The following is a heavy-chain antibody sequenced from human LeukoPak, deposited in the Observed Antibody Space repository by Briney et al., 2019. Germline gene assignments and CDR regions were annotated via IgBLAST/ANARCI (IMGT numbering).Heavy chain of an antibody. CDR3: ARDLLTGKDY. CDR1: GGTFSSYA. V-gene: IGHV1-69*13. D-gene: IGHD7-27*01. J-gene: IGHJ4*02. Sequence: ASVKVSCKASGGTFSSYAISWVRQAPGQGLEWMGGIIPIFGTANYAQKFQGRVTITADESTSTAYMELSSLRSEDTAVYYCARDLLTGKDYWGQGTLVTVSS. CDR2: IIPIFGTA.